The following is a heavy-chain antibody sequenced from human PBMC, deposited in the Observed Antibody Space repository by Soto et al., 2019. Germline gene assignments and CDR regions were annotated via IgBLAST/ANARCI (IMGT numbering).Heavy chain of an antibody. V-gene: IGHV1-3*01. CDR2: INAGNGNT. CDR1: GYTFTSYA. D-gene: IGHD6-19*01. Sequence: ASVKVSCKASGYTFTSYAIHWVRQAPGQRLEWMGWINAGNGNTKYSQNFQGRVTITRDTSASTAYMELSSLRSEDTAVYYCARVRSSGWYFDYWDQGTLVTVSS. CDR3: ARVRSSGWYFDY. J-gene: IGHJ4*02.